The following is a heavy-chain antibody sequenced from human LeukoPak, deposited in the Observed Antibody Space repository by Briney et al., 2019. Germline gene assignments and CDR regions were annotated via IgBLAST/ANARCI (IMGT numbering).Heavy chain of an antibody. J-gene: IGHJ6*04. CDR1: GGTFSSYA. V-gene: IGHV1-69*05. D-gene: IGHD6-13*01. CDR2: IIPIFGTA. Sequence: SVKVSCKASGGTFSSYAISWVRQAPGQGLEWMGRIIPIFGTANYAQKFQGRVTITTDESTSTAYMGLSSLRSEDTAVYYCARGTEAGIAAAGTLGGMDVWGKGTTVTVSS. CDR3: ARGTEAGIAAAGTLGGMDV.